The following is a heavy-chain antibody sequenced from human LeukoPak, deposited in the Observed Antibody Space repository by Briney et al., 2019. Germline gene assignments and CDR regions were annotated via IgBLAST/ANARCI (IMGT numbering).Heavy chain of an antibody. Sequence: PGGPLRLSCAASGFTFSDYGMHWVRQVTGKGLEWVSAIGTAGDTYYPGSVTGRFTISRENAKNSLFLQMNSLRAGDTAVYYCARGRPSTFDYWGQGTLVTVSS. CDR2: IGTAGDT. CDR3: ARGRPSTFDY. V-gene: IGHV3-13*04. CDR1: GFTFSDYG. J-gene: IGHJ4*02.